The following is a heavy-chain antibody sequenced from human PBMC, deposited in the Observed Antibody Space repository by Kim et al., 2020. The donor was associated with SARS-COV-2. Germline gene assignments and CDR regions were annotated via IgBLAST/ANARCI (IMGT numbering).Heavy chain of an antibody. D-gene: IGHD6-13*01. Sequence: GGSLRLSCAASGFTFSSYAMSWVRQAPGKGLEWVSAISGSGGSTYYADSVKGRFTISRDNSKNTLYLQMNSLRAEDTAVYYCAKGSSTPHYYYYYMDVWGKGTTVTVSS. CDR3: AKGSSTPHYYYYYMDV. CDR2: ISGSGGST. J-gene: IGHJ6*03. V-gene: IGHV3-23*01. CDR1: GFTFSSYA.